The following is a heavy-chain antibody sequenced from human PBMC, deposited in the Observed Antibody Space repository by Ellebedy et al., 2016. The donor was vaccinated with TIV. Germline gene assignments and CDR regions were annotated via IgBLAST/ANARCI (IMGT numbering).Heavy chain of an antibody. Sequence: SETLSLXCTVSGYSISSGYYWGWIRQPPGKGLEWIGSIYHSGSTYYNPSLKSRVTISVDTSKNQFSLKLSSVTAADTAVYYCARGRYPWFGGGPGVLDYWGQGTLVTVSS. V-gene: IGHV4-38-2*02. J-gene: IGHJ4*02. CDR1: GYSISSGYY. CDR3: ARGRYPWFGGGPGVLDY. D-gene: IGHD3-10*01. CDR2: IYHSGST.